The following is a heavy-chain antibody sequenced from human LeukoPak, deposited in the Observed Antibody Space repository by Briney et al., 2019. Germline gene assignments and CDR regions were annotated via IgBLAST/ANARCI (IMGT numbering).Heavy chain of an antibody. CDR1: GFTFSSFD. D-gene: IGHD2-2*01. CDR3: ARADCSGSTCYLRRSWFDP. Sequence: GGSLRLSCAASGFTFSSFDMNWVRQAPGKGLEWVSSISTSSRYIYYRDSVKGRFTITRDDAKNSLYLQMNSLRVEDTAVYYCARADCSGSTCYLRRSWFDPWGQGTLVTVSS. CDR2: ISTSSRYI. V-gene: IGHV3-21*01. J-gene: IGHJ5*02.